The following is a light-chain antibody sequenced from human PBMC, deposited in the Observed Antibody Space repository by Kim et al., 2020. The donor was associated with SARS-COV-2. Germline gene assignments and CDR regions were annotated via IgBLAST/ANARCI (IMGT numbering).Light chain of an antibody. J-gene: IGKJ1*01. CDR3: QQHDHFLWT. V-gene: IGKV5-2*01. CDR1: QDTDDD. CDR2: ERI. Sequence: ETTLTQSPAFMSATPRDTVDISWKARQDTDDDIIWNQQQPGEATVFIIRERISLVPGFSPRFSGSGYGTDFTVTLTNVESEDAAFYFCQQHDHFLWTLGLGTKVDIK.